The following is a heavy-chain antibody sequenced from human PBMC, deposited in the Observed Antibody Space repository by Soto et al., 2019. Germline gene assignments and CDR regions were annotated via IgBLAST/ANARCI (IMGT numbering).Heavy chain of an antibody. CDR3: ARSIGGSNVNFDY. V-gene: IGHV1-8*01. J-gene: IGHJ4*02. CDR1: GYTFTNYD. D-gene: IGHD2-21*01. Sequence: QVQLVQSGAEVRTPGASVKVSCKASGYTFTNYDINWVRQATGQGPEWMGWMNLDSGHTGYVQKFQGRVTMTRNTAISTAYMELSNLTSEATAVSYCARSIGGSNVNFDYWGQGTLGTVSS. CDR2: MNLDSGHT.